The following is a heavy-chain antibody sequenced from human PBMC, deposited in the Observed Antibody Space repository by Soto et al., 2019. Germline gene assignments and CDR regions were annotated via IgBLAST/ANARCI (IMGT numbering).Heavy chain of an antibody. D-gene: IGHD5-12*01. J-gene: IGHJ4*02. V-gene: IGHV3-23*01. Sequence: PGGSLRLSCAASGFTFSSYAMSWVRQAPGEGLEWVSTISDTDGRTYYADSVKGRFTISRDNSKNSLYLQMNSLRAEDTAVYYCAKAWQQMNIVFDYWGRGTLVTVSS. CDR2: ISDTDGRT. CDR1: GFTFSSYA. CDR3: AKAWQQMNIVFDY.